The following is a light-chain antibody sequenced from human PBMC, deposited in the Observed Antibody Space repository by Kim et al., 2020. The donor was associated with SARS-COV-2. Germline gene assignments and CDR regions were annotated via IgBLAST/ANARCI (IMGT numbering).Light chain of an antibody. J-gene: IGKJ1*01. Sequence: EIVLTQSQGTLSLSPGERATLSCRASQTVTNNYLAWYQHKPGRAPSLLFYGASNRAAGIPDRFSGSGSGTDFTLTISSLEPEDFAVYYCQQFAASPWTFGQGTKVDIK. CDR1: QTVTNNY. V-gene: IGKV3-20*01. CDR2: GAS. CDR3: QQFAASPWT.